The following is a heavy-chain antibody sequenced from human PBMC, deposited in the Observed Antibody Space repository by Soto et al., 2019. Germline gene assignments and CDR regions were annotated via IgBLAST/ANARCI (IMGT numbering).Heavy chain of an antibody. Sequence: ASVKVSCKASGSAFTGYYIQWVRQAPGQGLEWMGWINPKGGGTKFAQKFQGRVSMTRDTSIVTAYMDLTSLTFDDTAVYYCVRDKDIFWLSPTKQGMDIWGPGTTVTVSS. CDR2: INPKGGGT. J-gene: IGHJ6*02. CDR3: VRDKDIFWLSPTKQGMDI. V-gene: IGHV1-2*02. D-gene: IGHD3-3*01. CDR1: GSAFTGYY.